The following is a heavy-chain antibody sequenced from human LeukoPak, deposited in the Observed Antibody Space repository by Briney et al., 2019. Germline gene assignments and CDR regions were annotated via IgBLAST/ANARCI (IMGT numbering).Heavy chain of an antibody. CDR3: ARAGRDGYNTYFDY. CDR2: IIPILGIA. J-gene: IGHJ4*02. D-gene: IGHD5-24*01. Sequence: ASVKVSCKASGGTFSSYAISWVRQAPGQGLEWMGRIIPILGIANYAQKFQGRVTITADKSTSTAYMELSSLRSEDTAVYYCARAGRDGYNTYFDYWGQGTLVTVSS. CDR1: GGTFSSYA. V-gene: IGHV1-69*04.